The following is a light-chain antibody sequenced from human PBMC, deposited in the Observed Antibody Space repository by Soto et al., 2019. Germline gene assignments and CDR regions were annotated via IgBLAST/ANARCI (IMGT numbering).Light chain of an antibody. Sequence: DIQMTQSPSTLSASVGDRVTITCRASQTISTWLAWYQQKPGKAPKLLIYDASSLQSGVPSRFTGSGFGTEFTLTISSLEPEDFAVYYCQQRNNWPGTFGQGTKVDIK. V-gene: IGKV1-5*01. CDR2: DAS. J-gene: IGKJ1*01. CDR3: QQRNNWPGT. CDR1: QTISTW.